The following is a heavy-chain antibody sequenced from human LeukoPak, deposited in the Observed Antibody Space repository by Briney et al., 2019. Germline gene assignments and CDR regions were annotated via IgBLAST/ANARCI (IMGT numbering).Heavy chain of an antibody. D-gene: IGHD5-12*01. CDR1: GFDLSSYT. CDR3: ARESATSSFSFES. V-gene: IGHV3-21*01. CDR2: ISASSAFI. J-gene: IGHJ4*02. Sequence: GGSLRLSCAASGFDLSSYTMNWVRQAPGKGLEWVSSISASSAFIHYADSVKGRFTVSRDNAKSSLFLQMDRLSVEDTAIYYCARESATSSFSFESWGQGVLVPVSS.